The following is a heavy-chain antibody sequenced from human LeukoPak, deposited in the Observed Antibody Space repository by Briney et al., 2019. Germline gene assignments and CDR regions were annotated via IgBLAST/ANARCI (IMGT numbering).Heavy chain of an antibody. CDR2: INPSGGST. D-gene: IGHD2-2*01. Sequence: ASVKVSCKASGYTFTSYYMHWVRQAPGQGLEWMGIINPSGGSTSYAQKFQGRVTMTRDTSTSTVYMELSSLRSEDTAVYYCAREQSVVPAANNWFDRWGQGTLVTVSS. CDR1: GYTFTSYY. J-gene: IGHJ5*02. CDR3: AREQSVVPAANNWFDR. V-gene: IGHV1-46*01.